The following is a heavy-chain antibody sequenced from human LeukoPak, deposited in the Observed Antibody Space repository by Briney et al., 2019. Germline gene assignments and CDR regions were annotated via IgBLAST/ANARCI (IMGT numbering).Heavy chain of an antibody. CDR2: MNPNSGNT. D-gene: IGHD5-18*01. Sequence: GASVKVSCKASGYTFTSYDINWVRQATGQGLEWMGWMNPNSGNTGYAQKFQGRVTMTRNTSISTAYMELSSLRSEDTAVYYCARVSPHRKISYGYQNWFDPWGQGTLVTVSS. CDR1: GYTFTSYD. J-gene: IGHJ5*02. V-gene: IGHV1-8*01. CDR3: ARVSPHRKISYGYQNWFDP.